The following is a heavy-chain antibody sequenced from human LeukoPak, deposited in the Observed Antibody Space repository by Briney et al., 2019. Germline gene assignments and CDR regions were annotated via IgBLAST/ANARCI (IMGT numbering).Heavy chain of an antibody. CDR2: ISGSGGST. V-gene: IGHV3-23*01. J-gene: IGHJ4*02. CDR3: AKRGVVIRVILVGFHKEAYYFDS. CDR1: GITFSNYG. D-gene: IGHD2-21*01. Sequence: GGSLRLSCAVSGITFSNYGMSWVRQAPGKGLEWVAGISGSGGSTNYADSVKGRFTISRDNPKNTLYLQMNSLRAEDTAVYFCAKRGVVIRVILVGFHKEAYYFDSWGQGALVTVS.